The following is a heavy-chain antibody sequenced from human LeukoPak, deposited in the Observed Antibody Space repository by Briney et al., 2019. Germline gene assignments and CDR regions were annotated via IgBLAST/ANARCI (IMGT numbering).Heavy chain of an antibody. D-gene: IGHD3-16*01. V-gene: IGHV4-59*01. Sequence: ETLSLTCSVSGGSISSYYWSWIRQPPGKGLEWIGYIYYSGSTNYNPSLKSRVTISLDTSKSQFSLKLTSVTAADTAVYYCARAPIPYDRSRTDYRFDPWGQGTLVTVAS. J-gene: IGHJ5*02. CDR2: IYYSGST. CDR1: GGSISSYY. CDR3: ARAPIPYDRSRTDYRFDP.